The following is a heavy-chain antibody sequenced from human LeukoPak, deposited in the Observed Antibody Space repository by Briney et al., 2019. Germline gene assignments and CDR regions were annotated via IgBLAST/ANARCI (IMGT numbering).Heavy chain of an antibody. J-gene: IGHJ4*02. CDR1: GYTFTSYC. Sequence: ASVTVSCKASGYTFTSYCISWVRQAPGQGLEWMGWISAYNGNTNYAQKLQGRITMTTDTSTSTAYMDLRSLRSDDTAVYYCARDYYDSSGYLRDYWGQGTLVTVSS. CDR3: ARDYYDSSGYLRDY. V-gene: IGHV1-18*01. CDR2: ISAYNGNT. D-gene: IGHD3-22*01.